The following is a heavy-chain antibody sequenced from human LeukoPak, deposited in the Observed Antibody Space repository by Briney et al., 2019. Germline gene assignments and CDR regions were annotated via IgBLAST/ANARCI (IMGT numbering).Heavy chain of an antibody. CDR3: AKDPPTVVTLYYFDY. Sequence: GGSLRLSCAASGFTFSSYGMSWVRQAPGKGLEWVSAISGSGGSTYYADSVKGRFTISRDNSENTLYLQMNSLRAEDTAVYYCAKDPPTVVTLYYFDYWGQGTLVTVSS. J-gene: IGHJ4*02. D-gene: IGHD4-23*01. CDR2: ISGSGGST. CDR1: GFTFSSYG. V-gene: IGHV3-23*01.